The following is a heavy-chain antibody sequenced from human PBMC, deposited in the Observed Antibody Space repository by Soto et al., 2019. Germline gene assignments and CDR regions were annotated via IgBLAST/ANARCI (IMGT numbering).Heavy chain of an antibody. CDR3: ARGGWKQQLVFDY. CDR1: GFTFSSYD. D-gene: IGHD6-13*01. Sequence: EVQLVESGGGLVQPGGSLRLSCAASGFTFSSYDMHWVRQATGKGLEWVSAIGTAGDTYYPGSVKGRFTISRENAKNSLYLQMNSLRAEDTAVYYCARGGWKQQLVFDYWGQGTLVTVSS. CDR2: IGTAGDT. J-gene: IGHJ4*02. V-gene: IGHV3-13*01.